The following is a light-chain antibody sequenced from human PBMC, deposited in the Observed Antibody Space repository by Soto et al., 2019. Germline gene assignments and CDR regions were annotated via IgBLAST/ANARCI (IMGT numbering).Light chain of an antibody. CDR3: QQYGDSPQT. J-gene: IGKJ1*01. V-gene: IGKV3-20*01. CDR2: GAF. Sequence: EIVLTQSPGTLSLSPGERATLSCRASYTISNNYVAWYQQKPGQAPRLLIFGAFRRATGIPDRFSGGGFGTQFTLTVSRLEPEDFAVYFCQQYGDSPQTFGQGTKVEVK. CDR1: YTISNNY.